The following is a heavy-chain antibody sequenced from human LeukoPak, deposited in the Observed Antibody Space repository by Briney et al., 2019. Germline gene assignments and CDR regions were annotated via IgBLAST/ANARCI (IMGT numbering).Heavy chain of an antibody. CDR2: IYSRGTT. D-gene: IGHD6-13*01. CDR3: ARDHREGYSSSWYGGMDV. J-gene: IGHJ6*02. V-gene: IGHV4-61*10. Sequence: SETLSLTCSVSGDSFSSASNYWSWMRQPVGKGLEWIGFIYSRGTTFYSPSLKSRVTISVDTSKNQFSLKLSSVTAADTAVYYCARDHREGYSSSWYGGMDVWGQGTTVTVSS. CDR1: GDSFSSASNY.